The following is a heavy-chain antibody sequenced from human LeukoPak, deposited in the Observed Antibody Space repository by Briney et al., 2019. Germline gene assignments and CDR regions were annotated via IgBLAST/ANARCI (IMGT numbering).Heavy chain of an antibody. CDR2: ISYDGSNK. V-gene: IGHV3-30*18. CDR1: GFTFSNYG. CDR3: AKSFLDTYYDTLTGSDY. J-gene: IGHJ4*02. Sequence: GGSLRLSCAASGFTFSNYGMHWVRQAPGKGLEWVAIISYDGSNKYYADSVKGRFTISRDNSKNTLYLQMNSLRAEDTAVYYCAKSFLDTYYDTLTGSDYWGQGTLVTVSS. D-gene: IGHD3-9*01.